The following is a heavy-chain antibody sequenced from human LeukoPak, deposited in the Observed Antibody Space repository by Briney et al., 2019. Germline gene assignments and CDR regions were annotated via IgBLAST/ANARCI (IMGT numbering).Heavy chain of an antibody. J-gene: IGHJ5*02. CDR1: GGSISSSNW. CDR2: IYHSGST. D-gene: IGHD6-19*01. V-gene: IGHV4-4*02. Sequence: PSGTLSLTCAVSGGSISSSNWWSWVRQPPGKGLEWIGEIYHSGSTNYNPSLKSRVTISVDKPKNQFSLKLSSVTAADTAVYYCARGAVAGTLGRSFWFDPWGQGTLVTVSS. CDR3: ARGAVAGTLGRSFWFDP.